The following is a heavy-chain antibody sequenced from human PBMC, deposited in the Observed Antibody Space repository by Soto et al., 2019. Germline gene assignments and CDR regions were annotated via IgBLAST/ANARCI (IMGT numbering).Heavy chain of an antibody. CDR2: IIPILGIA. CDR1: GGTFSSYT. V-gene: IGHV1-69*02. J-gene: IGHJ3*02. D-gene: IGHD1-26*01. CDR3: ATTFSSGELLGEDTFDI. Sequence: QVQLVQSGAEVKKPGSSVKVSCKASGGTFSSYTISWVRQAPGQGLEWMGRIIPILGIANYAQKFQGRVTITADKSTSTAYMELSSLRSEDMAVYHCATTFSSGELLGEDTFDIWGQGTMVTVSS.